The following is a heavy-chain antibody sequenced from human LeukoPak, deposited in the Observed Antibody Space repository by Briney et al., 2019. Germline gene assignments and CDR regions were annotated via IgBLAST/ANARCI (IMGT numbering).Heavy chain of an antibody. CDR1: GLTFSNAR. CDR3: AGTSWSGYYYEDY. Sequence: PGGSLRLSCAASGLTFSNARMSWVRQAPGKGLEWVGEINHSGSTNYNPSLKSRVTISVDTSKNQFSLKLSSVTAADTAVYYCAGTSWSGYYYEDYWGQGTLVTVSS. V-gene: IGHV4-34*08. CDR2: INHSGST. D-gene: IGHD3-3*01. J-gene: IGHJ4*02.